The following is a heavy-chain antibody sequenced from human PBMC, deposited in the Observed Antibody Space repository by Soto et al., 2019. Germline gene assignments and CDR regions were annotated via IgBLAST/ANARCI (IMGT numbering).Heavy chain of an antibody. D-gene: IGHD2-8*01. Sequence: EVQLLESGGGLVQPGGSLRLSRAASGFTFSSYAMSWVRQAPGKGLEWVSAISGSGGSTYYADSVKGRFTISRDNSKNTLYLQMNSLRAEDTAVYYCAKDPGSKNNGVSPNWFDPWGQGTLVTVSS. CDR2: ISGSGGST. CDR1: GFTFSSYA. V-gene: IGHV3-23*01. J-gene: IGHJ5*02. CDR3: AKDPGSKNNGVSPNWFDP.